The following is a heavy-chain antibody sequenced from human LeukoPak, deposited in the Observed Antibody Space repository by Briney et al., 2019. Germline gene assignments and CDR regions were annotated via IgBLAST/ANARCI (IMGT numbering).Heavy chain of an antibody. J-gene: IGHJ4*02. D-gene: IGHD3-3*01. CDR3: ARWRGAQSEFEY. CDR2: IHQDGSER. Sequence: GGSLRLSCTASGFTFSTYWMSWVRQVPGKGLEFVASIHQDGSEREYVDSVKGRFTISRDSAKNSLYLQMISLRAEDTAVYYCARWRGAQSEFEYWGQGTLVTVSS. CDR1: GFTFSTYW. V-gene: IGHV3-7*01.